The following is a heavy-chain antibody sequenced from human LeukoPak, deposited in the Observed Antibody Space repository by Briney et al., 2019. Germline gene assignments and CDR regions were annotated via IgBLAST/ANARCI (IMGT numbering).Heavy chain of an antibody. CDR3: ARDLGYGDRGVEHYYYYYGMDV. D-gene: IGHD4-17*01. CDR2: INPNSGGT. J-gene: IGHJ6*02. Sequence: GASVKVSCKASGYTFTGYYMHWVRQAPGQGLEWMGWINPNSGGTNYAQKFQGWVTMTRDTSISTAYMELSRLRSDDTAVYYCARDLGYGDRGVEHYYYYYGMDVWGQGTTVTVSS. CDR1: GYTFTGYY. V-gene: IGHV1-2*04.